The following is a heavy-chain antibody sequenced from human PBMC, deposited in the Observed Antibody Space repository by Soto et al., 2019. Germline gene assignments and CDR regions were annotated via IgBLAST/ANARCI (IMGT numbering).Heavy chain of an antibody. D-gene: IGHD6-19*01. CDR2: THNSGNT. V-gene: IGHV4-59*08. Sequence: SETLSRTWSVSGGSVSSDYWRWIRQPPGKGLEWIGYTHNSGNTDYNPSLKSRVTISLDASRNEFSLSLRSVTAADTAVYYCAKGGWYEDHWGQGTLVTVS. CDR3: AKGGWYEDH. CDR1: GGSVSSDY. J-gene: IGHJ4*02.